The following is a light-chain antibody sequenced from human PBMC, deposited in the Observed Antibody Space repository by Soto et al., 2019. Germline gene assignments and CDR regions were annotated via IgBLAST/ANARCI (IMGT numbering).Light chain of an antibody. Sequence: QSVLTQPASVSGSPGQSITISCTGTSSDVGGYNYVSWYQQHPGIAPKLLIYGVTNRPSGVSPRFSGSKSGNTASLTISGLQAEDEADYHCSSDTSASTLLYLFGTGTKVTVL. CDR1: SSDVGGYNY. CDR3: SSDTSASTLLYL. J-gene: IGLJ1*01. CDR2: GVT. V-gene: IGLV2-14*01.